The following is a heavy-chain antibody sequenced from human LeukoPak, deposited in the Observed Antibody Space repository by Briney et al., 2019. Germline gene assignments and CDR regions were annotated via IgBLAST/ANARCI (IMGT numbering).Heavy chain of an antibody. J-gene: IGHJ4*02. Sequence: GGSLRLSCAASGFTFSSYEMNWVRQAPGKGLEWVSYISSSGSTIYYADSVKGRFTISRDNAKNSLYLQMNSLRAEDTAVYYCARAVVVAAPDYWGQGTLVTVSS. CDR1: GFTFSSYE. V-gene: IGHV3-48*03. CDR2: ISSSGSTI. D-gene: IGHD2-15*01. CDR3: ARAVVVAAPDY.